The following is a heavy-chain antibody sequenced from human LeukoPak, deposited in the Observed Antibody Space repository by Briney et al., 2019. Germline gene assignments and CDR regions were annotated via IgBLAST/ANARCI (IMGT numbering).Heavy chain of an antibody. V-gene: IGHV1-18*01. CDR3: ARADYCSSTSCYLHY. CDR1: GYTFTNYG. J-gene: IGHJ4*02. D-gene: IGHD2-2*01. CDR2: ISAYNGNT. Sequence: ASVKVSCKASGYTFTNYGISWVRQAPGQGLECMGWISAYNGNTKYVQKFQGRVTMTTDTSTSTAYMELRSLRSDDTAVYYCARADYCSSTSCYLHYWGQGTLVTVSS.